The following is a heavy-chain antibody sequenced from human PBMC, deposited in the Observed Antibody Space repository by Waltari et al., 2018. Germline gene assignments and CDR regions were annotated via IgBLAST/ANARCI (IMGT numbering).Heavy chain of an antibody. J-gene: IGHJ4*02. Sequence: HVQLQASGPRLVKPSGALYPTCAVSGGSIGCVNSLSWVRQPPGKGLAWIAEIYHGGSTNYNPSFKSRVTISIDKSKNKFSLTLTSVTAADTAVYYWARGCSCSDTTWLAHDYWGQGILVTASS. CDR3: ARGCSCSDTTWLAHDY. D-gene: IGHD2-2*01. CDR2: IYHGGST. CDR1: GGSIGCVNS. V-gene: IGHV4-4*02.